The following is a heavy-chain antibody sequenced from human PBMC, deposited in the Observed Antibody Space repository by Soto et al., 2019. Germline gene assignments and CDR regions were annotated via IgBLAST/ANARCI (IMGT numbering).Heavy chain of an antibody. CDR2: MNPNSGNT. V-gene: IGHV1-8*01. J-gene: IGHJ3*02. CDR3: AREGLYGSIQDNTFDI. Sequence: QVQLVQSGAEVKRSGASVRISCKASGYTFNRHDINWVRQATGQGPEWIGWMNPNSGNTGYAQKFQGRVTMSMDSSITTADMDLSSLTSEDTAIYYCAREGLYGSIQDNTFDIWGQGTMVSVSS. CDR1: GYTFNRHD. D-gene: IGHD6-19*01.